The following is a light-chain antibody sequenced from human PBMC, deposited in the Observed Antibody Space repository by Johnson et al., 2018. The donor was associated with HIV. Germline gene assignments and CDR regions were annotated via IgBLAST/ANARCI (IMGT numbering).Light chain of an antibody. Sequence: QSVLTQPPSVSAAPGQKVTISCSGSSSNIGRNYVSWYQQLPGTAPKLLIFDNNKRPSGIPDRFSGSKSGTSATLDITGLQTGDEADYYCGTWDSSLGAWVFGTGTKVTVL. J-gene: IGLJ1*01. V-gene: IGLV1-51*01. CDR2: DNN. CDR1: SSNIGRNY. CDR3: GTWDSSLGAWV.